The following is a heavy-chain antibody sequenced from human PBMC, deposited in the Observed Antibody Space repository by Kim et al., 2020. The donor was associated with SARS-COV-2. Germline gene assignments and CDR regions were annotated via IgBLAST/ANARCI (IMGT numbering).Heavy chain of an antibody. CDR3: AKSGWVVNWFDP. Sequence: TYYEDSVKGRFTISRDNSKNTLYLQMNSLRAEDTAVYYCAKSGWVVNWFDPWGQGTLVTVSS. J-gene: IGHJ5*02. V-gene: IGHV3-23*01. D-gene: IGHD6-19*01. CDR2: T.